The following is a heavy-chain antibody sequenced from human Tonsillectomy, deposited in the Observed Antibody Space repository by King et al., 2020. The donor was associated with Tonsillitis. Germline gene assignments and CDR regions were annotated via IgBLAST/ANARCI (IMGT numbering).Heavy chain of an antibody. Sequence: QLVQSGAEVKKPGSSVKVSCKASGGTFSTLAFSWVRQAPGQRPEWMGEIIPVFETPSHAQKFQGRVTITADESTRTAYMELNNLRSEDTAVYYCATDDIQQRNGYKRGYLDYWGQGTLVTVSA. V-gene: IGHV1-69*01. CDR3: ATDDIQQRNGYKRGYLDY. CDR2: IIPVFETP. CDR1: GGTFSTLA. D-gene: IGHD5-24*01. J-gene: IGHJ4*02.